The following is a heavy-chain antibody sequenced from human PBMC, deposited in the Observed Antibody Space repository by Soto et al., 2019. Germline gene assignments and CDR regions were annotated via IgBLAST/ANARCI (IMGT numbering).Heavy chain of an antibody. V-gene: IGHV1-8*01. CDR1: GYTFPSSV. D-gene: IGHD1-26*01. J-gene: IGHJ6*02. Sequence: GASVKVSCKASGYTFPSSVINWVGPATGKGLEWMGWMNPNSGNTGSAQKCQVRVTMTRDTSISTAYMELSSLKSGDTALYYCARQCELSGYYYGMDVWGQGTTVTVSS. CDR3: ARQCELSGYYYGMDV. CDR2: MNPNSGNT.